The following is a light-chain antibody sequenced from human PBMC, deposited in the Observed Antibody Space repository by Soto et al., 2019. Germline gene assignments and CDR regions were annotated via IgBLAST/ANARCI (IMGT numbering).Light chain of an antibody. CDR2: DVS. V-gene: IGLV2-11*01. J-gene: IGLJ1*01. CDR3: CSYAGSYV. Sequence: QSALTQPHSVSGSPGQSVTISCTGTSSDVGAYNYVSWYQQHPGKAPKLMIYDVSKRPSGVPDRFSGSKSGNTASLTISGLQAEDEADYYCCSYAGSYVFGTRTKLTVL. CDR1: SSDVGAYNY.